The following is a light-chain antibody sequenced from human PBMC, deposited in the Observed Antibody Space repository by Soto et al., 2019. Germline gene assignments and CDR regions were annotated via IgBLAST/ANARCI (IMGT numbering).Light chain of an antibody. V-gene: IGKV3-11*01. CDR3: LQDYNYPLT. Sequence: EIVLTQSPATLSLSPGERATLSCRASQSVSSSLAWYQQKPGQAPRLLIYGASNGAAGIPARFSGTGSGTDFTLTISSLEPDDFATYYCLQDYNYPLTFGQGTKVEIK. CDR2: GAS. J-gene: IGKJ1*01. CDR1: QSVSSS.